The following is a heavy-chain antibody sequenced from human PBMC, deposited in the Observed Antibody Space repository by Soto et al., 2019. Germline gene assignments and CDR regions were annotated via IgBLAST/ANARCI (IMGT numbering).Heavy chain of an antibody. CDR1: GSTFSSYW. D-gene: IGHD3-22*01. CDR2: IKQDGSEK. CDR3: AREARSYYDSSGYYYVNNWLDP. J-gene: IGHJ5*02. Sequence: GGSLRLSCAASGSTFSSYWMSWVRQAPGKGLEWVANIKQDGSEKYYVDSVKGRFTISRDNAKNSLYLQMNSLRAEDTAVYYCAREARSYYDSSGYYYVNNWLDPWGQGTLVTVYS. V-gene: IGHV3-7*01.